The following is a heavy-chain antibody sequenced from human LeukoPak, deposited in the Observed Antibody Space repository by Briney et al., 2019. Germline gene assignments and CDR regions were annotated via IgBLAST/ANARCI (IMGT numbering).Heavy chain of an antibody. CDR3: ARGEMATIDNYYYYGMDV. CDR1: GGTFSSYA. Sequence: SVKVSCKASGGTFSSYAISWVRQAPGQGLEWMGRIIPIFGIANYAQKFQGRVTITADKSTSTAYMELSSLRSEGTAVYYCARGEMATIDNYYYYGMDVWGQGTTVTVSS. CDR2: IIPIFGIA. D-gene: IGHD5-24*01. V-gene: IGHV1-69*04. J-gene: IGHJ6*02.